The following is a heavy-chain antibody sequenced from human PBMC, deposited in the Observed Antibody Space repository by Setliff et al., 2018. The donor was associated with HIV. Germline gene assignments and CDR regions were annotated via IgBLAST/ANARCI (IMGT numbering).Heavy chain of an antibody. Sequence: GGSLRLSCTGSGSTFSSSWMHWVRQTPGKGLVWVSRINGDGSFTSYADSVKGRFTISRDNSKNTLYLQMNSVTGEDTAVYYCTSWGRPRDGFDVWGQGTKVTVSS. CDR1: GSTFSSSW. D-gene: IGHD3-16*01. J-gene: IGHJ3*01. V-gene: IGHV3-74*01. CDR2: INGDGSFT. CDR3: TSWGRPRDGFDV.